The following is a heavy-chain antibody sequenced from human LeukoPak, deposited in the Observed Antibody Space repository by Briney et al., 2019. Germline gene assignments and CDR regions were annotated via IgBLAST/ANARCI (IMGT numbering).Heavy chain of an antibody. CDR2: ISGSGGST. V-gene: IGHV3-23*01. CDR1: GFTFSSYA. Sequence: PGGSLRLSCAASGFTFSSYAMSWVRQAPGKGLEWVSAISGSGGSTYYADSVKGRFTISRENAKNSLYLQMNSLRAGDTAVYYCARGYCSSTSCKSPLAFDYWGQGTLVTVSS. J-gene: IGHJ4*02. CDR3: ARGYCSSTSCKSPLAFDY. D-gene: IGHD2-2*01.